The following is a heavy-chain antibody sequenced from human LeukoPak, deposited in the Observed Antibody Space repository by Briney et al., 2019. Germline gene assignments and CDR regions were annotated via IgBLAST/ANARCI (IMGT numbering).Heavy chain of an antibody. CDR3: ATGGSYTFYYMDV. Sequence: SVKVSCKASGGTFTHYVISWVRQAPGQGLEWMGGIAPISGTPMYAQRFQGRVTISADTSTYTAFMEMSSLRSEDTAVYYCATGGSYTFYYMDVWGKGTTVTISS. D-gene: IGHD1-26*01. CDR2: IAPISGTP. V-gene: IGHV1-69*06. J-gene: IGHJ6*03. CDR1: GGTFTHYV.